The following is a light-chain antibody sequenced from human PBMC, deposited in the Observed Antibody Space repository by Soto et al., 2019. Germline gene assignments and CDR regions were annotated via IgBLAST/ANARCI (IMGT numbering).Light chain of an antibody. J-gene: IGKJ5*01. Sequence: DVQVTQYPSSLYASVGDRVTITCQASQNINNYLNWYQQKPGRAPKLLIYDASNLEAGVPSRFRGSGSGTDFTFTISRLQPEDIATYYCHQYENRPTFGQGTRLAIK. CDR1: QNINNY. CDR2: DAS. CDR3: HQYENRPT. V-gene: IGKV1-33*01.